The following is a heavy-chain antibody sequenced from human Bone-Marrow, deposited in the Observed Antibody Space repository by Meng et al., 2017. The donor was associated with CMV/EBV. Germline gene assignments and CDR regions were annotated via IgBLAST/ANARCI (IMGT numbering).Heavy chain of an antibody. CDR1: GFTFSSYD. CDR2: ISAYDGNT. CDR3: ARDIIAARPGFYHYGMDV. Sequence: GESLKISCAASGFTFSSYDMHWVRQAPGQGLEWVGWISAYDGNTVYAQKFYGRITMTTDTSTTTAYMEVRSLRSDDTAIYYCARDIIAARPGFYHYGMDVWGQGTTVTVSS. J-gene: IGHJ6*02. D-gene: IGHD6-6*01. V-gene: IGHV1-18*04.